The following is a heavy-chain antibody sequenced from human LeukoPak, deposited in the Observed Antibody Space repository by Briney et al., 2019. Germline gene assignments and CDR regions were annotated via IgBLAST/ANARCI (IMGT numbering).Heavy chain of an antibody. V-gene: IGHV4-39*07. J-gene: IGHJ4*02. CDR3: ARSSNWDTLNFDY. D-gene: IGHD1-1*01. CDR2: MYYSGTT. Sequence: SETLSLTCTVSGDSISSSSYYWGWIRQPPGKGLEWIGSMYYSGTTYYNPSLKSRVTISVDTSKNQFSLKLSSVTAADTAVYYCARSSNWDTLNFDYWGQGTLVTVSS. CDR1: GDSISSSSYY.